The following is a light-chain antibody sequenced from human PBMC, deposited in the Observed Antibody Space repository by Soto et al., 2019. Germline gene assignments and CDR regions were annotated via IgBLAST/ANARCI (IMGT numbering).Light chain of an antibody. CDR1: KLGDKF. Sequence: SYELTQPPSASVSPGQTASITCSGDKLGDKFACWYQQKPGQSPVLVIYEDYKRPSGIPERFSGSNSGNTATLTISDTQAMDEADYYCQAWDINTAVFGTGTQLTVL. J-gene: IGLJ1*01. CDR2: EDY. V-gene: IGLV3-1*01. CDR3: QAWDINTAV.